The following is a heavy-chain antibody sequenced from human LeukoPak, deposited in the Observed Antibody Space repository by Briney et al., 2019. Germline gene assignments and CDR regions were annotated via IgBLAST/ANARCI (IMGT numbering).Heavy chain of an antibody. V-gene: IGHV3-53*01. CDR2: IYSGGST. CDR1: GFTVSSNY. J-gene: IGHJ4*02. CDR3: ASGGGWVFFN. Sequence: GGSLRLSCAASGFTVSSNYMSWVRQAPGKGLEWVSVIYSGGSTYYADSVKGRFTISRGNAKSSLFLQMTDLRAEDTAVYYCASGGGWVFFNWGRGTLVTVSS. D-gene: IGHD6-19*01.